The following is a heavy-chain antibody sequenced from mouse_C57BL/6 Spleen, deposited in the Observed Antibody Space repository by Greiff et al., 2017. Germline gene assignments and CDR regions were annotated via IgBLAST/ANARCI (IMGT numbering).Heavy chain of an antibody. CDR3: ASLYYYGTSMDY. Sequence: EVKLMESGGGLVQPGGSLSLSCAASGFTFTDYYMSWVRQPPGKALEWLGFIRNKANGYTTEYSASVKGRFTISRDNSQSILYLQMNALRAEDSATYYCASLYYYGTSMDYWGQGTSVTVSS. V-gene: IGHV7-3*01. CDR2: IRNKANGYTT. CDR1: GFTFTDYY. D-gene: IGHD1-1*01. J-gene: IGHJ4*01.